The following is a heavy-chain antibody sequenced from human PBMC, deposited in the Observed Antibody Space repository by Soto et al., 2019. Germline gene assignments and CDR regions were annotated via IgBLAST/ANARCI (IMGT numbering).Heavy chain of an antibody. Sequence: EVQLLESGGGLVQPGGSLRLSCAASGFTFSTYAMTWVRQAPGQGLEWVSSISNSGGVAYYGPSVKGRFTTSRDNSKDTLHLQMNSMRAEDTAVYYCAQIGTVPATSHWGKGRMVSVSS. V-gene: IGHV3-23*01. D-gene: IGHD6-19*01. CDR3: AQIGTVPATSH. CDR1: GFTFSTYA. J-gene: IGHJ4*02. CDR2: ISNSGGVA.